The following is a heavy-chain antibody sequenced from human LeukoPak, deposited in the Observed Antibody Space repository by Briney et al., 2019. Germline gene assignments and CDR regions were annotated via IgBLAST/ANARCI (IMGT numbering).Heavy chain of an antibody. Sequence: SETLSLTCAVYGGSFSGYYWSWIRQPPGKGLEWIGEINHSGSTNYNPSLKSRVTISVDTSKNQFSLKLSSVTAADTAVYYCARGTNGYSSSWYGKNNWFDPWGQGTLVTVSS. CDR2: INHSGST. CDR3: ARGTNGYSSSWYGKNNWFDP. D-gene: IGHD6-13*01. V-gene: IGHV4-34*01. J-gene: IGHJ5*02. CDR1: GGSFSGYY.